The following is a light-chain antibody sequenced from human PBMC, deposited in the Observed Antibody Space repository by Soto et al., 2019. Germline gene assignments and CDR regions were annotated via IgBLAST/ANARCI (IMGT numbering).Light chain of an antibody. V-gene: IGKV3-20*01. CDR2: GAS. Sequence: EIVLTQSPGTPSLSPGEIATLTCRASQSDINNYIPWYQQKPGQAPSLLIYGASSRATGIPGRFSGSGSGTDFTLTISRLEPEDFEVYYCQQYGSSPETFGQGTKLEIK. CDR1: QSDINNY. J-gene: IGKJ2*01. CDR3: QQYGSSPET.